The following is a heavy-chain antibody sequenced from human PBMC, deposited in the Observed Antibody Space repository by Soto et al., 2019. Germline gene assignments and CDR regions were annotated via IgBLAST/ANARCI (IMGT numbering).Heavy chain of an antibody. D-gene: IGHD6-6*01. J-gene: IGHJ4*02. CDR1: GFTFSSYG. CDR3: ARSEGGYSSSSAFDY. V-gene: IGHV3-33*01. CDR2: IWYDGSNK. Sequence: QVQLVASGGGVVQPGRSLRLSCAASGFTFSSYGMHWVRQAPGKGLEWVAVIWYDGSNKYYADSVKGRFTISRDNSKNTLYLQRNSLRAEDTAVYYCARSEGGYSSSSAFDYWGQGTLVTVSS.